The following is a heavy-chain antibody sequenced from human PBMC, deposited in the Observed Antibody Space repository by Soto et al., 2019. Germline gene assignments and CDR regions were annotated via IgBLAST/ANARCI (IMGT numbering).Heavy chain of an antibody. CDR3: VSQRTSVLTQAYFDY. D-gene: IGHD2-8*01. CDR2: VYYRGRS. CDR1: GGYISNSNDY. V-gene: IGHV4-39*01. Sequence: SETLSLTCTVSGGYISNSNDYCGWIRQSPGKGLEWIGSVYYRGRSYSKSSVKSRVTISVDTSKNQFSLNLNSVTASDTAVYYCVSQRTSVLTQAYFDYWGPGAPVTVSS. J-gene: IGHJ4*02.